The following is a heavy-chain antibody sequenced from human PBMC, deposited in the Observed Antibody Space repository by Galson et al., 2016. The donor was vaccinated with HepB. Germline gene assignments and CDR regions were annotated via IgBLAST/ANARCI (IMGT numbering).Heavy chain of an antibody. Sequence: SVKVSCKGSGYIFTSFAMSWVRQAPGQGLEWMGRISVSNGAKDYAEKFQGRVTMTTDTSTNTAYVESRSLRCDDTAGYYCVTSSCGGGSCYSEADYWGLGTLVTVSS. J-gene: IGHJ4*02. V-gene: IGHV1-18*04. CDR1: GYIFTSFA. D-gene: IGHD2-15*01. CDR3: VTSSCGGGSCYSEADY. CDR2: ISVSNGAK.